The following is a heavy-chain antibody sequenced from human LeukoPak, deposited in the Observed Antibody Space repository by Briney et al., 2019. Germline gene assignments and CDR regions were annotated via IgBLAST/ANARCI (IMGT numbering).Heavy chain of an antibody. CDR2: IDWDDDK. CDR3: ARMGEYSYGGSYYFDY. V-gene: IGHV2-70*04. CDR1: GFSLSTSGMR. J-gene: IGHJ4*02. D-gene: IGHD5-18*01. Sequence: SGPTLVNPTQTLTLTCTFSGFSLSTSGMRVSWIRQPPGKALEWLARIDWDDDKFYSTSLKTRLTISKDTSKNRVVLTMTNMDPVDTGTYYCARMGEYSYGGSYYFDYWGQGTLVTVSS.